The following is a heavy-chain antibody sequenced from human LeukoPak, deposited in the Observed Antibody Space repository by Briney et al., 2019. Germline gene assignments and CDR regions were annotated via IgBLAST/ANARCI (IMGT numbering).Heavy chain of an antibody. V-gene: IGHV4-34*01. CDR3: ARVTGSITIFVRRGIIGY. CDR1: GGSFSGYS. J-gene: IGHJ4*02. D-gene: IGHD3-3*01. Sequence: SETLSLTCAVYGGSFSGYSWSWIRQPPGKGLEWIGEINHSASTNYNPSLKSRVIISVDMSKNQFSLKLSSVTAADTAVYYCARVTGSITIFVRRGIIGYWGQGTLVTVSS. CDR2: INHSAST.